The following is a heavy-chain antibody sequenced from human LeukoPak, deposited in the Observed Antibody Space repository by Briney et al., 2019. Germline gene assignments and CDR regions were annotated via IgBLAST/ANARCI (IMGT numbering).Heavy chain of an antibody. CDR1: GFTVSSSF. CDR2: IYSGGST. V-gene: IGHV3-66*01. D-gene: IGHD6-13*01. Sequence: GGSLRLSCAASGFTVSSSFLNWVRQAPGKGLEWVSVIYSGGSTYYADSVKGRFTISRDNSKNTLYLQMNSLRAEDTAVYYCARAYSTSWYSFDYWGQGALVTVSS. J-gene: IGHJ4*02. CDR3: ARAYSTSWYSFDY.